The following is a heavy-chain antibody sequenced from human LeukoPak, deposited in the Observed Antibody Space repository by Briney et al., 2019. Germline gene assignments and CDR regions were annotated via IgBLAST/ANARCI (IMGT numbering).Heavy chain of an antibody. Sequence: TSETLSLTCTVSGGSISSGGYYWTWIRQPPGKGLEWIGYMSQSGSTYYNPSLKSRVTISVDTSKSQFSLKLTSVTAADTAVYYCARDWSGPYYFDYWGQGTLVTVSS. CDR3: ARDWSGPYYFDY. D-gene: IGHD3-3*01. J-gene: IGHJ4*01. CDR1: GGSISSGGYY. V-gene: IGHV4-31*03. CDR2: MSQSGST.